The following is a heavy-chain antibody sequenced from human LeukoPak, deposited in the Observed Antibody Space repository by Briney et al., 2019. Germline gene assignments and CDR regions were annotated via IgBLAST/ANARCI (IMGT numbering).Heavy chain of an antibody. CDR1: GGSFSGYY. CDR2: IKHSGST. D-gene: IGHD3-22*01. J-gene: IGHJ4*02. Sequence: SETLSLTCAVYGGSFSGYYWSWIRQPPGKGLEWIGEIKHSGSTNYNPSLKSRVTISVDTSKNQFSLKLSSVTAADTAVYYCARSRGYYFLYFDYWGQGTLVTVSS. V-gene: IGHV4-34*01. CDR3: ARSRGYYFLYFDY.